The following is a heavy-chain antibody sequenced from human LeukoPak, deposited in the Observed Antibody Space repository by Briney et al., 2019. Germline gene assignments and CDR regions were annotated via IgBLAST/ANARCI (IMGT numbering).Heavy chain of an antibody. D-gene: IGHD6-19*01. J-gene: IGHJ4*02. Sequence: GGSLRLSCAASGFTVSSNYMSWVRQAPGKGLEWVSVIYSGGSTYYADSVKGRFTISRDNSKNTLYLQMNSLRADDTAVYYCARRSGIAVAGAFDYWGQGTLVTVSS. CDR2: IYSGGST. CDR1: GFTVSSNY. CDR3: ARRSGIAVAGAFDY. V-gene: IGHV3-53*01.